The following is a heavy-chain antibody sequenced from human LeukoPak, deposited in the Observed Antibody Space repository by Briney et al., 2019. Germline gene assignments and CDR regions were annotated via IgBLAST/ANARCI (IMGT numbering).Heavy chain of an antibody. D-gene: IGHD6-13*01. V-gene: IGHV4-34*01. CDR1: GGSFSGYY. Sequence: SETLSLTCAVYGGSFSGYYWSWIRQPPGKGLEWIGEINHSRSTNYNPSLKSRVTISVDTSKNQFSLKLSSVTAADTAVYYCARAAAPPHSFDYWGQGTLVTVSS. J-gene: IGHJ4*02. CDR2: INHSRST. CDR3: ARAAAPPHSFDY.